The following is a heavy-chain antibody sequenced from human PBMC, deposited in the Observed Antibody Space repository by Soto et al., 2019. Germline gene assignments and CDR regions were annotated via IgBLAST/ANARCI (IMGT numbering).Heavy chain of an antibody. D-gene: IGHD3-22*01. CDR2: ISDSGHYI. Sequence: PGGFLRLSYASSGFTFSKYGMRLVRQAHGKGLEWLSSISDSGHYIYYADSVKGRFTISRDNAKNSLFLQMSSLRGEDTAVYYCARSGLALPYSASHWFDPWGHGTLVTVSS. J-gene: IGHJ5*02. V-gene: IGHV3-21*01. CDR1: GFTFSKYG. CDR3: ARSGLALPYSASHWFDP.